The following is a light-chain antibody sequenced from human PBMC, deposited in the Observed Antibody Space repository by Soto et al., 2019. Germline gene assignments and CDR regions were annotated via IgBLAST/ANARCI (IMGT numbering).Light chain of an antibody. CDR1: QSLSSY. V-gene: IGKV3-11*01. Sequence: EIVLTQSPATLSLSPGERATLSCRASQSLSSYLAWYQQKPGQAPRLLIYDASNRATGIPARFSGSGSGTDFTLTISGLEPEDFAVYYCQQRSSWPSWTFGQGTKVDIK. CDR2: DAS. CDR3: QQRSSWPSWT. J-gene: IGKJ1*01.